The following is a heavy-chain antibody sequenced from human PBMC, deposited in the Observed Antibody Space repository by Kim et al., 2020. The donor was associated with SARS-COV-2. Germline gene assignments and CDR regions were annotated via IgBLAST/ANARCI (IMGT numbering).Heavy chain of an antibody. D-gene: IGHD3-3*01. CDR3: ARYYDFWINAFDI. CDR1: GFTFSSYA. Sequence: GGSLRLSCAASGFTFSSYAMSWVRQAPGKGLEWVSAISGSGGSTYYADSVKGRFTISRDNSKNTLYLQMNSLRAEDTAVYYCARYYDFWINAFDIWGQGTMVTVSS. V-gene: IGHV3-23*01. CDR2: ISGSGGST. J-gene: IGHJ3*02.